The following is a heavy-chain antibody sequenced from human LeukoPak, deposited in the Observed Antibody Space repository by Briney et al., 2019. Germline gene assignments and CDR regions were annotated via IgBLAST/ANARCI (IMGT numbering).Heavy chain of an antibody. V-gene: IGHV4-34*01. CDR1: GGSFSGYY. CDR3: ARESNSPLDY. J-gene: IGHJ4*02. D-gene: IGHD5-24*01. CDR2: INHSGST. Sequence: PSETLSLTCAVYGGSFSGYYWSWIRQPPGKGLEWIGEINHSGSTNYNPPLKSRVTISVDTSKNQFSLKLSSVTAADTAVYYCARESNSPLDYWGQGTLVTVSS.